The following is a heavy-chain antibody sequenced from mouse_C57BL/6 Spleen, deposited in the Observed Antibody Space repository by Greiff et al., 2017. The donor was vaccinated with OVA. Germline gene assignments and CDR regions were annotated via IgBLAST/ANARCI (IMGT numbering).Heavy chain of an antibody. D-gene: IGHD1-2*01. Sequence: EVQLQQSGPELVKPGASVKISCKASGYTFTDYYMNWVKQSHGKILEWIGDIKPNNGGTSDNQKFKGKATLTVDKSSSTAYMELRSLTSEDSAVYYCAKRPYYFDYWGQGTTLTVSS. J-gene: IGHJ2*01. CDR2: IKPNNGGT. V-gene: IGHV1-26*01. CDR1: GYTFTDYY. CDR3: AKRPYYFDY.